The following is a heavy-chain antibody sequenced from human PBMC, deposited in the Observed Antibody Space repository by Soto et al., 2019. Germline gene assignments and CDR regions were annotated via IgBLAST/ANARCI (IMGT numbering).Heavy chain of an antibody. D-gene: IGHD3-10*01. Sequence: GLDLEWLALMYWDDDKRYNPSLKNRLTITKDISKNQVVLTISDMDPVDTATYFCARSTGGFGGWLQFDHWGQGTLVTVSS. CDR2: MYWDDDK. V-gene: IGHV2-5*02. J-gene: IGHJ4*02. CDR3: ARSTGGFGGWLQFDH.